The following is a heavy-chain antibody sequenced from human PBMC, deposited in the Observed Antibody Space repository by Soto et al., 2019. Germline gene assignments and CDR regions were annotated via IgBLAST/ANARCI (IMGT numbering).Heavy chain of an antibody. CDR3: AKDLRVALDY. V-gene: IGHV3-30*18. Sequence: LRLSCAASGFTFSSYGMHWVRQAPGKGLEWVAVISYDGSNKYYADSVKGRFTISRDNSKNTLYLQMNSLRAEDTAVYYCAKDLRVALDYWGQGTLVTVSS. CDR1: GFTFSSYG. J-gene: IGHJ4*02. D-gene: IGHD3-10*01. CDR2: ISYDGSNK.